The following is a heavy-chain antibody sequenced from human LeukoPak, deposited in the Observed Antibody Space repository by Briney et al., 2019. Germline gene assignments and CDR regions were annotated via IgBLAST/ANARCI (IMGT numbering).Heavy chain of an antibody. V-gene: IGHV4-34*01. CDR1: GGSFSNYY. CDR3: ASGDSSWKGYYYSGMDV. J-gene: IGHJ6*02. D-gene: IGHD6-13*01. CDR2: INHSGST. Sequence: SETLSLTCVVHGGSFSNYYWSWIRQPPGKGLEWIGEINHSGSTNYNPSLKSRVTISVDRSKNQFSLKLSSVTAADTAVYYCASGDSSWKGYYYSGMDVWGQGTTVTVSS.